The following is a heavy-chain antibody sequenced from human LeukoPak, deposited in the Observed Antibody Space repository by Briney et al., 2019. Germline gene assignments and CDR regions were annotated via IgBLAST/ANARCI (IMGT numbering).Heavy chain of an antibody. D-gene: IGHD3-22*01. CDR3: ASPYDSSGYYDR. J-gene: IGHJ4*02. Sequence: SVKGRFTISRDNSKNTLYLQMNSLRAEDTAVYYCASPYDSSGYYDRWGQGTLVTVSS. V-gene: IGHV3-30*07.